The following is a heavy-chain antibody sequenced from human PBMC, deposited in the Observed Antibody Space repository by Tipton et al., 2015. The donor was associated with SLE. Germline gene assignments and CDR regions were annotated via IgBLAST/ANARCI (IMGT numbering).Heavy chain of an antibody. D-gene: IGHD3-10*02. Sequence: TLSLTCTVSGDSIRGYFWSWFRQSPGKELEWIAYIYSSGSTNYNPSLKSRVTISVDTSSNQFSLKLSSVTAADTAMYYCARRRSATGLFSKRGWFDPWGQGTLVTVSS. J-gene: IGHJ5*02. CDR3: ARRRSATGLFSKRGWFDP. V-gene: IGHV4-4*09. CDR2: IYSSGST. CDR1: GDSIRGYF.